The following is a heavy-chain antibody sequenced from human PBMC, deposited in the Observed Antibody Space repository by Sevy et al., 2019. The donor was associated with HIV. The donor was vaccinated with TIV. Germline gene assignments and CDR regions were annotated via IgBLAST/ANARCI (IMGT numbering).Heavy chain of an antibody. J-gene: IGHJ4*02. V-gene: IGHV3-74*01. D-gene: IGHD3-3*01. CDR1: GFTFRNYW. CDR2: IHTDGSSS. Sequence: GGSLRLSCAASGFTFRNYWMHWVRQAPGKGLVSVSYIHTDGSSSYYADYVKGRFTISRENAQNTLYRKMNSLRAEDTAVYYCARAGIGDFWSGYYGIDHWGQGTLVTVSS. CDR3: ARAGIGDFWSGYYGIDH.